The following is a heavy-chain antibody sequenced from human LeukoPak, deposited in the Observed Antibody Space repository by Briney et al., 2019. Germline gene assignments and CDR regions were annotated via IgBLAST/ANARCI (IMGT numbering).Heavy chain of an antibody. CDR1: GGSISSSYHY. V-gene: IGHV4-39*01. Sequence: SETLSLTCTVSGGSISSSYHYWGWIRQPPGKGLEWNGSIYYRGSTYYNPSLRSRVTISVDTSKNQFSLKLSSVTAADTAVHYCARGGAAAVKDYWGQGTLVTVSS. CDR3: ARGGAAAVKDY. CDR2: IYYRGST. D-gene: IGHD6-13*01. J-gene: IGHJ4*02.